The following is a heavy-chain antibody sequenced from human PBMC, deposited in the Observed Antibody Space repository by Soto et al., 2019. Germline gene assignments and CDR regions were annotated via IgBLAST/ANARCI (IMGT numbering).Heavy chain of an antibody. CDR3: ARTAANYYYYYGMDV. CDR1: GFTFSSYE. CDR2: ISSSGSTI. D-gene: IGHD2-21*02. V-gene: IGHV3-48*03. J-gene: IGHJ6*02. Sequence: GGSLRLSCAASGFTFSSYEMNWVRQAPGKGLEWVSYISSSGSTIYYADSVKGRFTISRDNAKNSLYLQMNSLRAEDTAVYYCARTAANYYYYYGMDVWGQGTTVTVCS.